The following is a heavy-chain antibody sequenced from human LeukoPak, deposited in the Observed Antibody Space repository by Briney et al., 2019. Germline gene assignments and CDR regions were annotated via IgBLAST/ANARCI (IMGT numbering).Heavy chain of an antibody. D-gene: IGHD2-2*01. CDR1: GFTFDDYA. V-gene: IGHV3-9*01. CDR2: ISWNSGSI. CDR3: AKDQWGYCSSTNCYDPDY. Sequence: GGSLRLSCAASGFTFDDYAMHWVRQAPGKGLEWVSGISWNSGSIGYADSVKGRFTISRDNSKNTLYLQMNSLRAADTAVYHCAKDQWGYCSSTNCYDPDYWGQGTLVTVSS. J-gene: IGHJ4*02.